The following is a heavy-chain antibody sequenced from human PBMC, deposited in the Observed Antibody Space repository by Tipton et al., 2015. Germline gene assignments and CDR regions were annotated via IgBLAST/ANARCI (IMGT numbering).Heavy chain of an antibody. V-gene: IGHV4-59*01. CDR1: GGSISSYY. J-gene: IGHJ4*02. D-gene: IGHD6-13*01. CDR3: ARAQGSAAPFDY. Sequence: TLSLTCTVSGGSISSYYWSWIRQPPGKGLEWIGNKYSSGSTNYNSSLKSRLTLSEDTSKRQFSLKLTSVTAADTAVYFCARAQGSAAPFDYWGQGTLVTVSS. CDR2: KYSSGST.